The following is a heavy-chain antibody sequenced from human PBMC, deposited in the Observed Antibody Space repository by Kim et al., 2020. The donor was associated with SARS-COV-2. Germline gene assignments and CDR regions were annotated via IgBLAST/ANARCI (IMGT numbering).Heavy chain of an antibody. V-gene: IGHV1-2*06. J-gene: IGHJ5*02. Sequence: ASVKVSCKASGYTFTGYYMHWVRQAPGQGLEWMGRINPNSGGTNYAQKFQGRVTMTRDTSISTAYMELSRLRSDDTAVYYCARGHSSGGPRGDVRLDPWGQGTLVTVSS. D-gene: IGHD2-15*01. CDR3: ARGHSSGGPRGDVRLDP. CDR1: GYTFTGYY. CDR2: INPNSGGT.